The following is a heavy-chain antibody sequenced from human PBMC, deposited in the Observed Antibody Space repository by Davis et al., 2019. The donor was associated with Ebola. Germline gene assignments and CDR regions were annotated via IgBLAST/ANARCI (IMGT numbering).Heavy chain of an antibody. CDR2: INNDGNHI. CDR3: AKSRRLYFYYGIDV. V-gene: IGHV3-74*03. Sequence: PGGSLRLSCAASGFTFSAYWMYWVRQDPTKGLVWVSRINNDGNHITYADSVRGRFTISRDNAKNTLFLQMNSLRAEDRAVYYCAKSRRLYFYYGIDVWGQGTTVTVSS. J-gene: IGHJ6*02. CDR1: GFTFSAYW.